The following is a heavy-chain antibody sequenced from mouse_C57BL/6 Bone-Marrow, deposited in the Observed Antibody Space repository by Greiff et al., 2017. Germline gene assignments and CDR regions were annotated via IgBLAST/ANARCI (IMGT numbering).Heavy chain of an antibody. V-gene: IGHV1-50*01. CDR1: GYTFTSYW. Sequence: VQLQQPGAELVKPGASVKLSCKASGYTFTSYWMQWVKQRPGQGLEWIGEIDPSDSYTNYNQKFKGKATLTVDTSSSTAYMQLSSLTSEDSAVYYCARKEREYYFDYWGQGTTLTVSS. CDR2: IDPSDSYT. CDR3: ARKEREYYFDY. J-gene: IGHJ2*01.